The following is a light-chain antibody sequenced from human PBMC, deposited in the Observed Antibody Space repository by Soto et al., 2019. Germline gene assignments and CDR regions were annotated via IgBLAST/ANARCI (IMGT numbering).Light chain of an antibody. J-gene: IGKJ5*01. CDR2: GAS. Sequence: EIVLTQSPATLSLSLGERATLSCRARQSVSSSLAWYQQKPGQAPRLLIYGASTRATGIPARFSGSGSGTEFTLTISSLRSEDFAVYYCQQYNNWPPINCGQGTRLEI. CDR1: QSVSSS. CDR3: QQYNNWPPIN. V-gene: IGKV3-15*01.